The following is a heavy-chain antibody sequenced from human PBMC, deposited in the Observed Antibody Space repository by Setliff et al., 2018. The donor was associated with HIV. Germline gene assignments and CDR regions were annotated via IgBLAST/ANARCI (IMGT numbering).Heavy chain of an antibody. D-gene: IGHD3-3*01. CDR1: GSTFNNYY. Sequence: GGFLRLSCAVSGSTFNNYYMHWVRQAPGKGLEWVGFVRSKPNGGTTDYAASVKGRFTISRDDAKTIAYLHMNSLTTDDTAVYFCTRDRRGSSSWSGYNGGFDYWGQGTLVTVSS. CDR2: VRSKPNGGTT. J-gene: IGHJ4*02. CDR3: TRDRRGSSSWSGYNGGFDY. V-gene: IGHV3-49*04.